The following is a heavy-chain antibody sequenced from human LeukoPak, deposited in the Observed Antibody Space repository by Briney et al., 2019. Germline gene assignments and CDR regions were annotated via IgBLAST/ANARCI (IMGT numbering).Heavy chain of an antibody. CDR1: GGSISSSNW. J-gene: IGHJ6*03. Sequence: SGALSLTCAVSGGSISSSNWWSWVRQPPGKGLEWIGSIYYSGSTYYNPSLKSRVTISVDTSKNQFSLKLSSVTAADTAVYYCAGIAVAGGLYYYYMDVWGKGTTVTVSS. D-gene: IGHD6-19*01. CDR2: IYYSGST. V-gene: IGHV4-4*02. CDR3: AGIAVAGGLYYYYMDV.